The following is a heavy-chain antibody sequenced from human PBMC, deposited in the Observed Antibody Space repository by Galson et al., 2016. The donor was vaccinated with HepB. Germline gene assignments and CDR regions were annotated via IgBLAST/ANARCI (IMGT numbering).Heavy chain of an antibody. V-gene: IGHV3-23*01. CDR1: GFTFKNFA. J-gene: IGHJ4*02. Sequence: SLRLSCAASGFTFKNFAMSWVRQGPGRGLEWVSALSDGGHRKYYAASVKGRFTVSRDNSKNTVWLQMNSLRAEDTALDYCAKDPDSGRNLAADSWGQGTLVTVSP. D-gene: IGHD1-26*01. CDR3: AKDPDSGRNLAADS. CDR2: LSDGGHRK.